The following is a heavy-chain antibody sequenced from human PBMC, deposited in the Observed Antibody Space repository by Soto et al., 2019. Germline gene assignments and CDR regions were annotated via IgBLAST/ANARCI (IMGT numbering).Heavy chain of an antibody. V-gene: IGHV1-3*01. CDR3: ARDLALNYVAY. J-gene: IGHJ4*02. CDR1: GYTFTNYA. Sequence: ASVKGSCKASGYTFTNYAIHWVRRAPGQRLEWMGWISAGSGNTKYSQKFQGRVTITRDTSATTAYMELSSLRSEDTAVYYCARDLALNYVAYCGQGALSSVSS. D-gene: IGHD5-12*01. CDR2: ISAGSGNT.